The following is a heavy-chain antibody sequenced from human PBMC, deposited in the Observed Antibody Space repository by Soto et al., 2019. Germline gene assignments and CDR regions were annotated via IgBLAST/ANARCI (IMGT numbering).Heavy chain of an antibody. J-gene: IGHJ3*02. V-gene: IGHV1-2*02. CDR1: GYPVTAYY. CDR3: ARGGGVGVAGSAAFDM. CDR2: INPATGAA. D-gene: IGHD3-3*01. Sequence: QLHLVQSGAVVKKPGASVTVSCSASGYPVTAYYMHWVRQAPGRGLEWMGGINPATGAAKYTQTFQGRVTMTRDTSTSKVFMEPSGLTSEDTALFYCARGGGVGVAGSAAFDMWGQGTLVTVSS.